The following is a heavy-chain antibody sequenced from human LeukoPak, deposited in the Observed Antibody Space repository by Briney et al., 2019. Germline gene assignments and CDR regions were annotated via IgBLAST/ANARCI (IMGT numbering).Heavy chain of an antibody. CDR1: GGSISSSSYY. J-gene: IGHJ4*02. CDR3: ASPIRYCSSTSCYPGPLD. CDR2: IYYSGST. Sequence: SETLSLTCTVSGGSISSSSYYWGWIRQPPGKGLEWIGSIYYSGSTYYNPSLKSRVTISVDTSKNQFSLKLSSVTAADTAVYYCASPIRYCSSTSCYPGPLDWGQGTLVTVSS. V-gene: IGHV4-39*01. D-gene: IGHD2-2*01.